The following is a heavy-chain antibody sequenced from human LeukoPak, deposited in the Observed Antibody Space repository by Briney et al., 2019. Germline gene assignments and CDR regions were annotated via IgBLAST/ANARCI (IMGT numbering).Heavy chain of an antibody. V-gene: IGHV3-11*04. Sequence: PGGSLRLSCAASGFTFSDYYMSWIRQAPGKGLEWVSYISSSSSTIYYADSVKGRFTISRDNAKNSLYLQMNSLRAEDTAVYYCARGLVYYDFWSGPKYGSGSPFDYWGQGTLVTVSP. D-gene: IGHD3-3*01. CDR3: ARGLVYYDFWSGPKYGSGSPFDY. J-gene: IGHJ4*02. CDR1: GFTFSDYY. CDR2: ISSSSSTI.